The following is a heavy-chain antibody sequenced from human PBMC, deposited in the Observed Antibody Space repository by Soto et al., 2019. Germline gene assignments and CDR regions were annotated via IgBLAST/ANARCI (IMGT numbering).Heavy chain of an antibody. J-gene: IGHJ5*02. D-gene: IGHD3-10*01. CDR2: IYHSGYT. Sequence: QLQLQESGSGLVKPSQTLSLTCTVSGCSISSGGYSWNWIRQAPGKGLEWIGYIYHSGYTLYNTSLKGRVTISVDKSKNHFSLNLTSVHAADTAVYYCARDQLGGNWFDPWGQGTLVTVSS. CDR3: ARDQLGGNWFDP. CDR1: GCSISSGGYS. V-gene: IGHV4-30-2*01.